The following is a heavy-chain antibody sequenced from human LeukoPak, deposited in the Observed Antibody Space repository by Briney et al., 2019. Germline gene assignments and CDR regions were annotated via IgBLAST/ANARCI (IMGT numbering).Heavy chain of an antibody. V-gene: IGHV1-8*01. J-gene: IGHJ4*02. Sequence: GASVKVSCKASGYTFTRYDINWVRQATGQGLEWMGWMNPNSGNTGYAQKFQGRVTMTRNTSISTAYMELSSLRSEDTAVYYCAREVLGVRGVIYYWGQGTLVTVSS. CDR1: GYTFTRYD. CDR2: MNPNSGNT. CDR3: AREVLGVRGVIYY. D-gene: IGHD3-10*01.